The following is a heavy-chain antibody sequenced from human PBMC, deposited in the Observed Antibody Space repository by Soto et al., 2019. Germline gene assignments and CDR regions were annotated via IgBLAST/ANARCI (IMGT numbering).Heavy chain of an antibody. CDR2: IYWDNDK. J-gene: IGHJ3*02. Sequence: ESGPTLVNPTQTLTLTCTFSGFSLNTTAVGVGWIRQPPGKALEWLALIYWDNDKRYNPSLKTRLTITKDTSKNQVVLKMTNMDPVDTATYFCAHGERDDYVWGSYKDAFDIWGQGTMVTVSS. V-gene: IGHV2-5*02. CDR1: GFSLNTTAVG. D-gene: IGHD3-16*01. CDR3: AHGERDDYVWGSYKDAFDI.